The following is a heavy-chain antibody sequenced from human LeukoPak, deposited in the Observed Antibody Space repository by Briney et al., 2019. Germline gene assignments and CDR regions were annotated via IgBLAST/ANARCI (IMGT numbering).Heavy chain of an antibody. CDR1: GGTFSSYA. CDR2: IIPIFGTA. D-gene: IGHD4-17*01. CDR3: AGDYGDCFDY. V-gene: IGHV1-69*06. J-gene: IGHJ4*02. Sequence: PVASVKVSCKASGGTFSSYAISWVRQAPGQGLEWRGGIIPIFGTANYAQKFQGRVTITADKSTSTAYMELSSLRSEDTAVYYCAGDYGDCFDYWGQGTLVTVSS.